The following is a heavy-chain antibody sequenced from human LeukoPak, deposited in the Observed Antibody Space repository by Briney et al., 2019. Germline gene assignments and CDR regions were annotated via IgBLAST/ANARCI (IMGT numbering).Heavy chain of an antibody. J-gene: IGHJ6*02. Sequence: GGSLRLSCAASGFTVSSNYMSWVRQAPGKGLEWVSVIYSGGSTYYADSVKGRFTISRDNSKNTLYLQMNSLRAEDTAVYYCARDDSSGYYYYYYYGMDVWGQGTRSPSP. CDR1: GFTVSSNY. CDR2: IYSGGST. CDR3: ARDDSSGYYYYYYYGMDV. V-gene: IGHV3-66*02. D-gene: IGHD3-22*01.